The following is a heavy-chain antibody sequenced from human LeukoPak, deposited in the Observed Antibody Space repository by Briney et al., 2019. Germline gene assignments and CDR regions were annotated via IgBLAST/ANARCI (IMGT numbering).Heavy chain of an antibody. D-gene: IGHD6-13*01. Sequence: LSLTCTVSGGSISSYYWSWIRQPPGKGPEWVSAISGSSGTTYYADSVKGRFTISRDNSKNTLYLQMSGLRPEDTALYYCAGVWGPSSAWPWAFEYWGQGTLVTVSS. CDR3: AGVWGPSSAWPWAFEY. CDR2: ISGSSGTT. CDR1: GGSISSYY. V-gene: IGHV3-23*01. J-gene: IGHJ4*02.